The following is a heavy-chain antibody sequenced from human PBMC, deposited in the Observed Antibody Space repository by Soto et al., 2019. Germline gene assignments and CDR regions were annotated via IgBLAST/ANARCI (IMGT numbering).Heavy chain of an antibody. Sequence: QVQLVESGGGVVQPGRSLKLSCAASGFTFSSYGMHWVRQAPGKGLEWVTVLSYDGRNKYYADSVKGRFTISRDNSKNTLYLQVNSLRAEDTAVYYCAKDRVSGGAAYYFDYWGQGTLVTVSS. V-gene: IGHV3-30*18. CDR3: AKDRVSGGAAYYFDY. D-gene: IGHD2-21*01. CDR2: LSYDGRNK. J-gene: IGHJ4*02. CDR1: GFTFSSYG.